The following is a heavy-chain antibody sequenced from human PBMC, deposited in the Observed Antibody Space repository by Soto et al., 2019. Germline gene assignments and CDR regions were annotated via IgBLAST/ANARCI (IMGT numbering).Heavy chain of an antibody. CDR1: GFTFSSYE. CDR2: ISSSGSTI. CDR3: ARGYGSGSYKDYYGMDV. D-gene: IGHD3-10*01. Sequence: LRLSCAASGFTFSSYEMNWVRQAPGKGLEWVSYISSSGSTIYYADSVKGRFTISRDNAKNSLYLQMNSLRAEDTAVYYCARGYGSGSYKDYYGMDVWGQGTTVTVSS. V-gene: IGHV3-48*03. J-gene: IGHJ6*02.